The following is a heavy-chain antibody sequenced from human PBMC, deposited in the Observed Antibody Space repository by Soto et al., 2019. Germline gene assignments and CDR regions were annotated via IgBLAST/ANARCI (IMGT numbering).Heavy chain of an antibody. J-gene: IGHJ4*02. CDR1: GGSFNSFH. CDR3: ARGTVTLFGVVTPPDY. CDR2: IIPMLDRT. D-gene: IGHD3-3*01. Sequence: QVQLVQSGAEVKRPGSSVKVSCKSSGGSFNSFHFNWVRQAPGQGLEWMGRIIPMLDRTQYAQMFQGRVTLTADKSTSTAYMEMSGLESVDTAVYYCARGTVTLFGVVTPPDYWGQGTLVTVSS. V-gene: IGHV1-69*08.